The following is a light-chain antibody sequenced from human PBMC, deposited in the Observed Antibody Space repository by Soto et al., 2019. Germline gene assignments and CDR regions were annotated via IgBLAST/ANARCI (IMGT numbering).Light chain of an antibody. J-gene: IGKJ4*01. CDR2: GAY. Sequence: DIQMTQSPSSVSASVGDRVTITCRASQGISNWLAWYQQQPGRAPKLLIYGAYTLQTGVPSRFSGGGSGTHFSLIISSLQPEDFATDYCQQTNTFCPLTLGAGTRVELK. CDR3: QQTNTFCPLT. CDR1: QGISNW. V-gene: IGKV1-12*01.